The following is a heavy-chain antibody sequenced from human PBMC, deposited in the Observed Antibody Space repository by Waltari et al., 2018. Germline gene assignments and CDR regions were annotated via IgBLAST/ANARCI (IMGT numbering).Heavy chain of an antibody. D-gene: IGHD7-27*01. J-gene: IGHJ4*02. CDR3: ARIITGDRDY. CDR1: GFSFSRSW. V-gene: IGHV3-7*03. CDR2: INEDGTKT. Sequence: EVQLVESGGGWVHPGGALRLSCEASGFSFSRSWMTWVRQAPGKGLEWVASINEDGTKTFYVDSLKGRFTISRDNSKNTVYLQMNSLRTEDTAVYFCARIITGDRDYWGQGTLVTVSS.